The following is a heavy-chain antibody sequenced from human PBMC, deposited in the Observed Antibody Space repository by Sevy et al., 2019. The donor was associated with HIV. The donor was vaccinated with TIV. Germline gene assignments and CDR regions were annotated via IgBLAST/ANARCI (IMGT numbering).Heavy chain of an antibody. D-gene: IGHD3-10*01. CDR3: AGELDYYGSGSTYYGMDV. V-gene: IGHV4-38-2*02. Sequence: SETLSLTCTVSGYSISSGYYWGWIRQPPGKGLEWIGSIYHSGSTYYNPSLKSRVAISVDTSKNQFSLKLSSVTAADTAVYYCAGELDYYGSGSTYYGMDVWGQGTTVIVSS. J-gene: IGHJ6*02. CDR1: GYSISSGYY. CDR2: IYHSGST.